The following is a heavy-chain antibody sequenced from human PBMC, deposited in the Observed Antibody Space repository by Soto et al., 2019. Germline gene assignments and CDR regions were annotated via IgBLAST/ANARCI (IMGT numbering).Heavy chain of an antibody. Sequence: EVQLLESGGGLVQPGGSLRLSCAASGFSFSSYVMSWVRQAPGKGLEWVSDISGSGGSTDYEDSVKGRFTISRDNSKNTLYLQMNSLRAEDTAVYYCAKAYSSIWNYLGYWGQGTLVTVSS. J-gene: IGHJ4*02. CDR3: AKAYSSIWNYLGY. CDR2: ISGSGGST. D-gene: IGHD6-13*01. V-gene: IGHV3-23*01. CDR1: GFSFSSYV.